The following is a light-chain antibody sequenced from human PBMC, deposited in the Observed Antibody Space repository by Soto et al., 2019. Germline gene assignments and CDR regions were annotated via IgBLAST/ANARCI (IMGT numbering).Light chain of an antibody. CDR2: EVS. J-gene: IGLJ1*01. CDR3: TSYTSGSTNFV. V-gene: IGLV2-14*01. Sequence: QSALTQPASVSGSPGQSITISCTGTSSDIGGYNYVSWYQQHPGKAPKLMIYEVSNRPSGVSNRFSGSKSGNTASLTISGLQAAAEADYYCTSYTSGSTNFVFGTGTQLTVL. CDR1: SSDIGGYNY.